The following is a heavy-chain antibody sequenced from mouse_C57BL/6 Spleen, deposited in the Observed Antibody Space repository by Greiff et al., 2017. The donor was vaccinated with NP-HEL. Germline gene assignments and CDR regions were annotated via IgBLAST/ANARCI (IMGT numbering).Heavy chain of an antibody. V-gene: IGHV1-52*01. D-gene: IGHD2-3*01. CDR3: AREDDGYYRFAY. Sequence: VQLQQSGAELVRPGSSVKLSCKASGYTFTSYWMHWVKQRPIQGLEWIGNIDPSDSETHYNQKFKDKATLTVDKSSSTAYMQLSSLTSEDSAVYYCAREDDGYYRFAYWGQGTLVTVSA. CDR1: GYTFTSYW. J-gene: IGHJ3*01. CDR2: IDPSDSET.